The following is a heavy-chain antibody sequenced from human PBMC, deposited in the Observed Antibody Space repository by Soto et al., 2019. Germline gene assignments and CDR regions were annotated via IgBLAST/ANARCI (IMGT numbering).Heavy chain of an antibody. D-gene: IGHD1-26*01. V-gene: IGHV1-24*01. CDR3: ATHYDYYGAFAL. Sequence: QVQLVQSGAEVKKPGASVKVSCKVSGYTLTELSMHWVRQAPGKGLEWMGGFDPEDGETIYAQKFQGRVTITEDTSTDTAYMELSSLRSEDTAVYYCATHYDYYGAFALWGQGTMVTVSS. CDR2: FDPEDGET. CDR1: GYTLTELS. J-gene: IGHJ3*01.